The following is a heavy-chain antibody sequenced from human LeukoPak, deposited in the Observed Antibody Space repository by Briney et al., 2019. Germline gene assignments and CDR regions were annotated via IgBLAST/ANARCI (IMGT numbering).Heavy chain of an antibody. V-gene: IGHV4-34*01. CDR1: GGSFSGYY. CDR3: ARGVGKALNNWFDP. J-gene: IGHJ5*02. Sequence: SETLSLTCAVYGGSFSGYYWSGIRQPPGKGLEWIGEINHSGSTNYNPSLKSRVTMSVDTSKNQFSLKLSSVTAADTAVYYCARGVGKALNNWFDPWGQGTLVTVSS. D-gene: IGHD1-26*01. CDR2: INHSGST.